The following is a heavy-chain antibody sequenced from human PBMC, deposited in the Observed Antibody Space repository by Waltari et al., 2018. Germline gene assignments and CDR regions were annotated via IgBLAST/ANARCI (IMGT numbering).Heavy chain of an antibody. V-gene: IGHV4-4*02. CDR2: VLSTGKT. CDR1: GDSVTSANW. J-gene: IGHJ4*02. CDR3: ARDRGRGLYLDV. D-gene: IGHD2-15*01. Sequence: QLQESGPGLVTTSGTRSLSCAVSGDSVTSANWWSWVRQSPQRGLEWIGQVLSTGKTNYSPSFASRVTMSLDASNNQFSLKVTSATAADTAVYYCARDRGRGLYLDVWGPGTLVTVSP.